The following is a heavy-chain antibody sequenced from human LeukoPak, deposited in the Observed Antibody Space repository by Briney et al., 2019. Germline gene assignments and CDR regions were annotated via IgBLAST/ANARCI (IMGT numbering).Heavy chain of an antibody. Sequence: GGSLKLSCTASGFTFSSYAMSWVRQAPGKGLEWISAISGSGGSTYYADSVKGRFTISRDTSKNTLYLQMNSLRAEDTAVYYCAKDCSSPSCHVWFDPWGQGTLVTVSS. V-gene: IGHV3-23*01. J-gene: IGHJ5*02. CDR2: ISGSGGST. D-gene: IGHD2-2*01. CDR3: AKDCSSPSCHVWFDP. CDR1: GFTFSSYA.